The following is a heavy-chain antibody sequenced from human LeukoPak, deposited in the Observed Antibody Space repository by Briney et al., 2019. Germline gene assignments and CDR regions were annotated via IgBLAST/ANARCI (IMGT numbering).Heavy chain of an antibody. CDR2: ISSSSIYI. CDR1: GFTFSSYS. D-gene: IGHD3-10*01. J-gene: IGHJ4*02. CDR3: ARDPTTYGSGSYYYYFDY. Sequence: GGSLRLSCAASGFTFSSYSMDWVRQAPGKGLEWVSSISSSSIYIYYADSVEGRFTISRDNAKNPLYLQMNSLRAEDTAVYYCARDPTTYGSGSYYYYFDYWGQGTLVTVSS. V-gene: IGHV3-21*01.